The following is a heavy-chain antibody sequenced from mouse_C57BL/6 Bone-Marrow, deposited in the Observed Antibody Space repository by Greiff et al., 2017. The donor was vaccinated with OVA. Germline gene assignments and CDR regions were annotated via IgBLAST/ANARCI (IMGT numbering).Heavy chain of an antibody. CDR1: GYTFTDYE. V-gene: IGHV1-15*01. D-gene: IGHD1-1*01. Sequence: AQLQQSGAELVRPGASVTLSCKASGYTFTDYEMHWVKQTPVHGLAWIGAIDPETGGTAYNQKFKGKAILTADKSSSTAYMELRSLTSEDSAVYYCTSGGGFITTVVEDYWGQGTTLTVSS. J-gene: IGHJ2*01. CDR3: TSGGGFITTVVEDY. CDR2: IDPETGGT.